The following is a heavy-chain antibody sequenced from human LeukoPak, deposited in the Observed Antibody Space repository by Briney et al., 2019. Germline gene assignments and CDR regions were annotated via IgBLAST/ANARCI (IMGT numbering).Heavy chain of an antibody. J-gene: IGHJ4*02. CDR1: GGSISSGDYY. CDR2: IYYSGST. V-gene: IGHV4-30-4*01. Sequence: PSQTLSLTCTVSGGSISSGDYYWRWIRQPPGKGLEWIGYIYYSGSTYYNPSLKSRVTISVDTSKSQFSLKLSSVTAADTAVYYCARVGVGGVIVDWGQGTLVTVSS. D-gene: IGHD3-16*02. CDR3: ARVGVGGVIVD.